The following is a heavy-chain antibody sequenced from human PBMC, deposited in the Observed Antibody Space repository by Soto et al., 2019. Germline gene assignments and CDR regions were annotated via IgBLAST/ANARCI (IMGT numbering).Heavy chain of an antibody. V-gene: IGHV3-23*01. CDR1: GFTFSSYA. D-gene: IGHD1-20*01. Sequence: EVQLLESGGGLVQPGGSLRLSCAASGFTFSSYAMNWVRQAPGKGLEWVSIISDSGGTTYYADSVKGRFTISRDNSKNMLYLQMNSLRVEDTAVYYCAKDGQVSAAPRPDAFDIWGQGTMVAVSS. J-gene: IGHJ3*02. CDR3: AKDGQVSAAPRPDAFDI. CDR2: ISDSGGTT.